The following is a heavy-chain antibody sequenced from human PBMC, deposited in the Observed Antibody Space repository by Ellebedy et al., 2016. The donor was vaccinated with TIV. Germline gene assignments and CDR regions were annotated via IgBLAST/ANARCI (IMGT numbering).Heavy chain of an antibody. J-gene: IGHJ4*02. Sequence: GESLKISCAASGFTFSSYWMSWVRQAPGKGLEWVAFINPDGNEKYYVDSVKGRFTISRDNAENSLYLQMNSLRAEDTAIYYCVRGGLPAAGDYWGQGTLVTVSS. CDR1: GFTFSSYW. V-gene: IGHV3-7*04. CDR3: VRGGLPAAGDY. CDR2: INPDGNEK. D-gene: IGHD6-13*01.